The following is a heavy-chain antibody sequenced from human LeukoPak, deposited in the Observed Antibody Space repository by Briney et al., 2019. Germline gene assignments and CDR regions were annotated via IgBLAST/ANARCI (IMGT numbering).Heavy chain of an antibody. D-gene: IGHD2-2*01. CDR3: AGEDIVVVPAAARTYYYGMDV. Sequence: ASVKVSCKASGYTFTGYYMHWVRQAPGQGLEWMGMINPSGGSTSYAQKFQGRVTMTRDTSTSTVYMELSSLRSEDTAVYYCAGEDIVVVPAAARTYYYGMDVWGQGTTVTVSS. CDR1: GYTFTGYY. CDR2: INPSGGST. V-gene: IGHV1-46*01. J-gene: IGHJ6*02.